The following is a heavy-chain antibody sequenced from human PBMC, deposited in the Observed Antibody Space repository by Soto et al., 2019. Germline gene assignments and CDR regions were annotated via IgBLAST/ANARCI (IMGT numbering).Heavy chain of an antibody. J-gene: IGHJ5*02. CDR2: IYYIGNT. CDR1: GGSISTRSSY. V-gene: IGHV4-39*02. Sequence: KTSETLSLTCTVSGGSISTRSSYWGWIRQPPGKGLEWIGSIYYIGNTYHNPSLKSRVAISIDSSKTRFSLNLSSVTTADTAVYYCAREDDVIVVVPAATGWKESRWFDPWGQGTLVTVSS. D-gene: IGHD2-2*01. CDR3: AREDDVIVVVPAATGWKESRWFDP.